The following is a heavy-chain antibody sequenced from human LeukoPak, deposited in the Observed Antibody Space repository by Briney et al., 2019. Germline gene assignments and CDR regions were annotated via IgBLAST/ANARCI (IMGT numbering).Heavy chain of an antibody. CDR1: GYSFTSYW. CDR3: ARHYNSGSYLRGLDY. V-gene: IGHV5-51*01. D-gene: IGHD1-26*01. J-gene: IGHJ4*02. CDR2: IYNGDSDT. Sequence: GEPLKISCKGSGYSFTSYWIGWVRKMPGKGLERMGIIYNGDSDTRYSPSFQGQVTISADKSIRTAYLQWSSLKASDTAMYYCARHYNSGSYLRGLDYWGQGTLVTVSS.